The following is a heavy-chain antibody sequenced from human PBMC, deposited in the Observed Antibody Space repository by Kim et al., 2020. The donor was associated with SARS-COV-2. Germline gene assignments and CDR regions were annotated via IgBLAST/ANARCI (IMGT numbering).Heavy chain of an antibody. Sequence: SETLSLTCTVSGGSISSSSYYWGWIRQPPGKGLEWIGSIYYSGSTYYNPSLKSRVTISVDTSKNQFSLKLSSVTAADTAVYYCARRQRRKNSSSWEGDYWGQGTLVTVSS. J-gene: IGHJ4*02. CDR1: GGSISSSSYY. V-gene: IGHV4-39*01. CDR2: IYYSGST. CDR3: ARRQRRKNSSSWEGDY. D-gene: IGHD6-13*01.